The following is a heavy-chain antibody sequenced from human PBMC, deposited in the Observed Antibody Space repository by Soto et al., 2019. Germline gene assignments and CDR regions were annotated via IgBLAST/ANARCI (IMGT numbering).Heavy chain of an antibody. CDR3: XXXXXXXXXXXX. Sequence: QVQLQESGPGLVNPSETLSLTCAVAGVAVSSKIHHWTWIRQPPGKGLEWIGQSGNTNDSPSLKSRVTXSXDTXXXXXXXXXXXXXXXXXXXXXXXXXXXXXXXXXXWGQGTLVTVSS. J-gene: IGHJ4*02. V-gene: IGHV4-61*01. CDR1: GVAVSSKIHH. CDR2: QSGNT.